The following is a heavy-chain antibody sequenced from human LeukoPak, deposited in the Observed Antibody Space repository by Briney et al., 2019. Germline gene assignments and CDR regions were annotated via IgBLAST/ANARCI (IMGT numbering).Heavy chain of an antibody. Sequence: SETLSLTCTVSGVSISSSNSYWGWIRQPPGKGLEWIGSIYYSGNTYYNASLKSQVSISIDTSKNQFSLKLTSVTAADTAVYYCARHERSVTTFSAFDIWGQGTMVTVSS. V-gene: IGHV4-39*01. CDR1: GVSISSSNSY. D-gene: IGHD4-17*01. J-gene: IGHJ3*02. CDR2: IYYSGNT. CDR3: ARHERSVTTFSAFDI.